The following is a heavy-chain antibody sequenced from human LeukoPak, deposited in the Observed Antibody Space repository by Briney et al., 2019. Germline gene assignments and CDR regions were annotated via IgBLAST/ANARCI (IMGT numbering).Heavy chain of an antibody. CDR3: AGDYEGNLAFDI. J-gene: IGHJ3*02. CDR1: GFTVSSNY. CDR2: ISSSSTYI. D-gene: IGHD4-23*01. Sequence: PGESLRLSCAASGFTVSSNYMSWVRQVPGKGLEWVSSISSSSTYIYYADSLEGRFTISRDNVRNSLYLQMNSLRAEDTAVYYCAGDYEGNLAFDIWGQGTMVTVSS. V-gene: IGHV3-21*01.